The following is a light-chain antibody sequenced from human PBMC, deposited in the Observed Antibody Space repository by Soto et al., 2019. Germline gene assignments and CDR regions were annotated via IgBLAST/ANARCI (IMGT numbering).Light chain of an antibody. Sequence: QYALTQPASVSGSPGQSIIISCTGTSSDVGDYNYVSWYRQHPGKAPKLMIYEVTNRPSGVSNRFSGSKSGNTASLIITGLQAEDEADYYCTSYTSSDTVIFGGGTKVTVL. J-gene: IGLJ2*01. CDR3: TSYTSSDTVI. V-gene: IGLV2-14*01. CDR2: EVT. CDR1: SSDVGDYNY.